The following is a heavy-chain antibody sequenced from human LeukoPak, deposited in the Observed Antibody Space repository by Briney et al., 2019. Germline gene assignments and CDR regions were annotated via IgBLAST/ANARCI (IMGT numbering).Heavy chain of an antibody. Sequence: GGSLRLSCAASGFTFSSYSMNGVRQAPGKGLEWVSSISSSSSYIYYADSVKGRFTISRGNAKNSLYLQMNSLRAEDTAVYYCARERGDSMALYYYYMDVWGKGTTVTVSS. V-gene: IGHV3-21*01. D-gene: IGHD4/OR15-4a*01. J-gene: IGHJ6*03. CDR1: GFTFSSYS. CDR2: ISSSSSYI. CDR3: ARERGDSMALYYYYMDV.